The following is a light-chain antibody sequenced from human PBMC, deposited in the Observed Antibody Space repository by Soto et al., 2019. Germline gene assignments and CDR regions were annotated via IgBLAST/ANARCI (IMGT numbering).Light chain of an antibody. V-gene: IGKV3-20*01. CDR1: QTVSGNY. J-gene: IGKJ2*01. Sequence: EIVLTQSPGILSLSPGERATLSCRASQTVSGNYLAWYQQKPGQSPRLLIYGSSDRATGIPDKFSGTGSGTAFTFTINRVEPEDFAVYYFQQYGSSPPYTFGQGTTLE. CDR2: GSS. CDR3: QQYGSSPPYT.